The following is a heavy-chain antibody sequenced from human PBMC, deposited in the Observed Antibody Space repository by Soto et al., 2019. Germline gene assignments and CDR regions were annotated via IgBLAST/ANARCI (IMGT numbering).Heavy chain of an antibody. CDR2: IYYSGST. D-gene: IGHD6-6*01. J-gene: IGHJ1*01. Sequence: SETLSLTCTVSGGSISSYYWSWIRQPPGKGLEWIGYIYYSGSTNYNPSLKSRVTISVDTSKNQFSLKLSSVTAADTAVYYCARGSIAARGVYFQHWGQGTLVTVSS. V-gene: IGHV4-59*01. CDR3: ARGSIAARGVYFQH. CDR1: GGSISSYY.